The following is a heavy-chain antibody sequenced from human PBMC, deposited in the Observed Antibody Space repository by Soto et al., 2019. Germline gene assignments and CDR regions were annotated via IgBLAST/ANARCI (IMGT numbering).Heavy chain of an antibody. Sequence: PGESLKISCKGSGYSFTSYWIGWVRQMPGKGLEWMGIIYPGDSDTRYSPSFQGQVTISADKSISTAYLQWSSLKASDTAMYYCARSIAVRYFDSWYYYGMDVWGQGTTVTVSS. V-gene: IGHV5-51*01. CDR3: ARSIAVRYFDSWYYYGMDV. CDR1: GYSFTSYW. J-gene: IGHJ6*02. D-gene: IGHD3-9*01. CDR2: IYPGDSDT.